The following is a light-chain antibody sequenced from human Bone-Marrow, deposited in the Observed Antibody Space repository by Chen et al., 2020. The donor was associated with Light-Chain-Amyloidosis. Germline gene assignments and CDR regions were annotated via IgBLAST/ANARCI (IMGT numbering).Light chain of an antibody. V-gene: IGLV5-45*03. CDR3: MIWRSSAWV. CDR1: SGTNVGTYR. J-gene: IGLJ3*02. CDR2: YKSDSDK. Sequence: QAVLTPPSSLSASPGASASLTCTLRSGTNVGTYRIYWYQQKPGSPPQYLLRYKSDSDKQQGSGVPSRFSGSKEASANAGILLISGLQSEDEADYYCMIWRSSAWVFGGGTKLTVL.